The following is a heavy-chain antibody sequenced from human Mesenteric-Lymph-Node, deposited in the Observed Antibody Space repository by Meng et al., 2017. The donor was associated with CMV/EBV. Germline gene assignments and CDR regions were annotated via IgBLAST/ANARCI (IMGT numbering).Heavy chain of an antibody. CDR2: INHSGST. V-gene: IGHV4-34*01. J-gene: IGHJ4*02. CDR1: GGSFSGYY. Sequence: VQLQQGGAGLLKPSETLSLTCAVYGGSFSGYYWSWIRQPPGKGLEWIGEINHSGSTNCNPSLKSRVTISVDTSKNQFSLKLSSVTAADTAVYYCARHQRWLKSEGGFNYWGQGTLVTASS. D-gene: IGHD4-23*01. CDR3: ARHQRWLKSEGGFNY.